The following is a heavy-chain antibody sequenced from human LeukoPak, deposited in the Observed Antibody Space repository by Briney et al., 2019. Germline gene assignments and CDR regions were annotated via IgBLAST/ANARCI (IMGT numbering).Heavy chain of an antibody. CDR3: SSGQLSPR. J-gene: IGHJ4*02. CDR1: GFTFSNFW. Sequence: PGGSLRLSCAVSGFTFSNFWMHWVRQAPGKGLVWVSRISTDGSRTAYVDSVKGRFTISRDNAKNTLFLQMNSLRAEDTAVYYCSSGQLSPRWGQGTLVTVSS. D-gene: IGHD2-2*01. V-gene: IGHV3-74*01. CDR2: ISTDGSRT.